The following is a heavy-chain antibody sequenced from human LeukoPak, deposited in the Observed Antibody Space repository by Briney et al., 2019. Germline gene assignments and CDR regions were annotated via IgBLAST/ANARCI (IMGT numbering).Heavy chain of an antibody. J-gene: IGHJ4*02. D-gene: IGHD1-26*01. V-gene: IGHV3-21*01. CDR2: ITSTSSYI. CDR3: ASARGVPAYYFDN. Sequence: GGSLRLSCAASGFTFSSYSINWVRQAPGKGLEWVSSITSTSSYIYYADSVKGRFTISRDNAKNSLYLQMNSLRAEDTAVYYCASARGVPAYYFDNWGQGTLVTVSS. CDR1: GFTFSSYS.